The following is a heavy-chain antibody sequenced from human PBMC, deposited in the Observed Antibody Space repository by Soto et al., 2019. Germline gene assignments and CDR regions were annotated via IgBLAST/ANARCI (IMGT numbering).Heavy chain of an antibody. CDR2: ISAYHGNT. CDR3: ARYGADDAFDI. D-gene: IGHD1-26*01. Sequence: QVQLVQSGAEVKKPGASVKVSCKASGYTFTSYGIIWVRQAPGQGLEWMGWISAYHGNTNYAQKLQGRVTMTTDTATSTAYMVLRSLRSNDTDVYACARYGADDAFDIWGQGTMVTVSS. CDR1: GYTFTSYG. V-gene: IGHV1-18*01. J-gene: IGHJ3*02.